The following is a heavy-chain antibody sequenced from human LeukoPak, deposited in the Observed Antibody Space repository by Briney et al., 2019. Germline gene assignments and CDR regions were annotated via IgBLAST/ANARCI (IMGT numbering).Heavy chain of an antibody. CDR1: GGSISSGGYS. CDR3: ARVADYGDYPGYFDY. D-gene: IGHD4-17*01. J-gene: IGHJ4*02. Sequence: SETLSLTCAVSGGSISSGGYSWNWIRQPPGKGLEWIGYIYHGGNTYYNPSLESRVTISVDTSKNQFSLKLSSVTAADTAVYYCARVADYGDYPGYFDYWGQGTLVTVSS. V-gene: IGHV4-30-2*05. CDR2: IYHGGNT.